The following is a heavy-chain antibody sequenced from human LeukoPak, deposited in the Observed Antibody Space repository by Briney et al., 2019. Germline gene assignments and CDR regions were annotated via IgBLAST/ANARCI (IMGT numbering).Heavy chain of an antibody. CDR3: ARALNPLPGTYYFDY. V-gene: IGHV4-4*07. CDR1: GASINSHY. J-gene: IGHJ4*02. D-gene: IGHD2-21*02. CDR2: IYITGNT. Sequence: SETLSLTCTVSGASINSHYWSWIRQPAGKGLEWIGRIYITGNTNYNSSLQSRVTMSVDTYQNQFSLKLTSVTAADTAVYYCARALNPLPGTYYFDYWGQGTLVTVSS.